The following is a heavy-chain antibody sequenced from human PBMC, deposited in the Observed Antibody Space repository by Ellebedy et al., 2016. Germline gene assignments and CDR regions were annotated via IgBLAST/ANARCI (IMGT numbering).Heavy chain of an antibody. J-gene: IGHJ5*02. CDR1: ELNLGNYF. V-gene: IGHV3-23*01. D-gene: IGHD4-17*01. CDR2: ISAGGETT. CDR3: RPGHYANL. Sequence: GESLKISCTASELNLGNYFMSWVRRAPGKSLEWVATISAGGETTYFADSMRGRFTVSRDNSKSTLYLHMNSLRVDDTAVYYCRPGHYANLWGHGTLVTVSS.